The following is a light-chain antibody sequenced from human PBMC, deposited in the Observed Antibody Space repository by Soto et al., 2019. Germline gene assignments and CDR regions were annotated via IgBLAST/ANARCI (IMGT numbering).Light chain of an antibody. CDR2: GAS. CDR1: QSVITN. J-gene: IGKJ1*01. V-gene: IGKV3-15*01. Sequence: EIVRTQSPATLSVSPGERATLSCRASQSVITNLAWYQQTPGQAPRLLVYGASTRAAIIPARFSGSGSGTEFTITISSLQSEDFAVYYCQQYNKWPRTFGQGTKVEIK. CDR3: QQYNKWPRT.